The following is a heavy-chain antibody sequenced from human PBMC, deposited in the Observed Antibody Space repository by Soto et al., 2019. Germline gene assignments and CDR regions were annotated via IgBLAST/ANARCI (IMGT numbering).Heavy chain of an antibody. J-gene: IGHJ6*02. CDR1: GFTFSSDA. Sequence: GGSLRLSWAASGFTFSSDAMHWGRQAPGKGLEWVAVISYDGSNKYYADSVKGRFTISRDNSKNTLYLQMNSLRAEDTAVYYCARDILLYATYDGIAVWGRGTTVTVSS. CDR3: ARDILLYATYDGIAV. CDR2: ISYDGSNK. V-gene: IGHV3-30-3*01. D-gene: IGHD2-8*01.